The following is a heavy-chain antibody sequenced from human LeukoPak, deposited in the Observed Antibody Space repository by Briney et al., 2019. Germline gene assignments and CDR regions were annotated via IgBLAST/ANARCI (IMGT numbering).Heavy chain of an antibody. CDR3: AKDRPRKQYSSSWWVFDY. CDR1: GFTFDDYT. D-gene: IGHD6-13*01. CDR2: ISWVGGST. J-gene: IGHJ4*02. V-gene: IGHV3-43*01. Sequence: GGSLRLSCAASGFTFDDYTMHWVRQAPGKGLEWVSLISWVGGSTYYADSVKGRFTISRDNSKNSLYLQMNSLRTEDTALYYCAKDRPRKQYSSSWWVFDYWGQGTLVTVSS.